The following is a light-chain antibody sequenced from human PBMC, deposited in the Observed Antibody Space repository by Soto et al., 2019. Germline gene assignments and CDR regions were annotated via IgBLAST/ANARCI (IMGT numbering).Light chain of an antibody. V-gene: IGKV2-30*01. CDR1: QSLVYSDGNTY. CDR2: QAS. Sequence: DVVMTQSPLSLPVTLGEPASISCRSSQSLVYSDGNTYLNWFQQRPGQSPRRLIYQASNRDTGVPDRFSGSGSGPDFTLKISRVEAEDVGVYYCMQAKTWPPVTFGQGTKLEIK. J-gene: IGKJ2*01. CDR3: MQAKTWPPVT.